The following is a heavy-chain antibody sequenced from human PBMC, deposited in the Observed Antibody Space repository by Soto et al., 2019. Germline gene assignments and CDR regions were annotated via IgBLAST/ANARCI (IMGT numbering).Heavy chain of an antibody. V-gene: IGHV4-59*01. J-gene: IGHJ4*02. CDR1: VGSISSYY. Sequence: PSETLSLACTVSVGSISSYYWSLIRQPPGKGLEWIGYIYYSGSTNYNPSLKSRVTISVDTSKNQFSLKLSSVTAADTAVYYCARGREPKHFWIGHYTGDYFDYWGQANLVTVS. D-gene: IGHD3-3*02. CDR2: IYYSGST. CDR3: ARGREPKHFWIGHYTGDYFDY.